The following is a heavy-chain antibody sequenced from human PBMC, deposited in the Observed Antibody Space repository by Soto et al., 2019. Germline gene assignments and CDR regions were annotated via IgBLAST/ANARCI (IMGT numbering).Heavy chain of an antibody. CDR3: ASKAACGGDCYAFDS. CDR2: IIPLFGTA. Sequence: QMYLVQSWAEVKKPGSSVKISCKASGGIFSSNTINWVRQAAGQGLEWMGGIIPLFGTANYAEKFQGRVTITADKSTKTEYMELTSLRSEDTAVYYCASKAACGGDCYAFDSWGQGTLVTVSS. CDR1: GGIFSSNT. D-gene: IGHD2-21*02. V-gene: IGHV1-69*06. J-gene: IGHJ4*02.